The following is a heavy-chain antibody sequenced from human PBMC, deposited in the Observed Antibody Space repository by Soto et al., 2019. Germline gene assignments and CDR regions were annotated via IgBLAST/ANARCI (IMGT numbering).Heavy chain of an antibody. CDR2: ISWSSGII. J-gene: IGHJ4*02. Sequence: PGGSLRLSCAASGFTFGDYAMHWVRQAPGQGLEWVSGISWSSGIIDYADSVKGRFTISRDNAKNSLYLQMNSLRPDDTALYYCVKDTRYCGSTTCYTFDSWGQGALVTVSS. CDR1: GFTFGDYA. CDR3: VKDTRYCGSTTCYTFDS. V-gene: IGHV3-9*01. D-gene: IGHD2-2*02.